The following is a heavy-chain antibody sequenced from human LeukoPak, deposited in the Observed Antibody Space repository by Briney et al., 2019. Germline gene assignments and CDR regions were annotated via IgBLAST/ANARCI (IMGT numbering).Heavy chain of an antibody. CDR3: AAGDFGVENYYMDV. D-gene: IGHD3-3*01. V-gene: IGHV1-58*01. Sequence: ASVKVSCKASGFTFTSSAVQWVRQARGQRLEWIGWIVVGSGNTNYAQKFQERVTITRDMSTSTAYMELSSLRSEDTAVYYCAAGDFGVENYYMDVWGKGTTVTVSS. J-gene: IGHJ6*03. CDR1: GFTFTSSA. CDR2: IVVGSGNT.